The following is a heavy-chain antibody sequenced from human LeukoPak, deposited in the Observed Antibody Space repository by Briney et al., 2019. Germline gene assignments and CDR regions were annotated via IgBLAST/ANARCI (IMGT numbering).Heavy chain of an antibody. V-gene: IGHV4-4*07. CDR1: GGSISSYY. CDR2: IYTSGST. D-gene: IGHD3-22*01. Sequence: PSETLSLTCTVSGGSISSYYWSWLRQPAGKGLEWIGRIYTSGSTNYSPSLKSRVTMSVDTSKNQFSLKLSSVTAADTAVYYCARDLRGEHYYDSSGLDAFDIWGQGTMVTVSS. CDR3: ARDLRGEHYYDSSGLDAFDI. J-gene: IGHJ3*02.